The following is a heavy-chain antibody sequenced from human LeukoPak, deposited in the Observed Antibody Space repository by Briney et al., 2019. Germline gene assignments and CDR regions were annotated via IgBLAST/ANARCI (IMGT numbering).Heavy chain of an antibody. CDR1: AGSFIGYY. D-gene: IGHD2-15*01. V-gene: IGHV4-34*01. Sequence: LSLTCALDAGSFIGYYWSWIRQPPGKGLEWIGEINHSGSTTYNPSLKSRATISVDTSKNQLSLKLSSLIAADTAVYYCARELGYCTGGNCYGGVFHYWGQGTLVTVSS. CDR3: ARELGYCTGGNCYGGVFHY. CDR2: INHSGST. J-gene: IGHJ4*02.